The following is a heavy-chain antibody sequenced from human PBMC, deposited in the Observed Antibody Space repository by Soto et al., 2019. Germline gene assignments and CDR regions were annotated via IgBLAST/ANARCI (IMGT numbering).Heavy chain of an antibody. D-gene: IGHD7-27*01. Sequence: SETLSLTCTVSGDSIGTDYWSWIRQSPGKGLEWIGFIYYGGSTNYNPSLKSRVTISVDTPKNQFSLKLSSVTAADTAVYYCAKNWNWGSLVHWGQGTLVTAPQ. CDR3: AKNWNWGSLVH. J-gene: IGHJ4*02. CDR2: IYYGGST. CDR1: GDSIGTDY. V-gene: IGHV4-59*08.